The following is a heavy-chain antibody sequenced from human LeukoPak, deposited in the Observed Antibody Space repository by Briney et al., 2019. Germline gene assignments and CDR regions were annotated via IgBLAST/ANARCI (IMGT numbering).Heavy chain of an antibody. CDR1: GFTFSSHY. V-gene: IGHV3-74*01. J-gene: IGHJ3*02. CDR2: INSDGSST. Sequence: GGSLRLSCATSGFTFSSHYMHWVRQAPGKGLVWVSRINSDGSSTNYADSVKGRFTISRDNAKNTLFLQMNSLRAEDTAVYYCARDLSGRYAFDIWGQGTMVTVSS. D-gene: IGHD3-10*01. CDR3: ARDLSGRYAFDI.